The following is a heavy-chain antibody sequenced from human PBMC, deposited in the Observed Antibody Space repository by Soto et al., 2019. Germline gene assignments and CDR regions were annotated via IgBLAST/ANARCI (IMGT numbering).Heavy chain of an antibody. CDR1: CGSISSYY. J-gene: IGHJ4*02. CDR2: IYYSGST. CDR3: ARRWGRAAAY. D-gene: IGHD2-15*01. Sequence: SVTLSLSCSVACGSISSYYWGWIRQPPGKGLEWIGSIYYSGSTYYNPSLKSRVTISVDTSKNQFSLKLSSVTAADTAVYYCARRWGRAAAYWRQGTLVTVSS. V-gene: IGHV4-39*01.